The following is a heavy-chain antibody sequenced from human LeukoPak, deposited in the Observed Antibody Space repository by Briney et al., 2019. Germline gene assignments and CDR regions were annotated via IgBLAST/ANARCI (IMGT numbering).Heavy chain of an antibody. Sequence: GGSLRLSCAASGFTFSSYEMHWVRQAPGKGLEWVSYISSSGTTIYYADSVKGRFTISRDNAENSLYLRMNSLRAGDTALYYCAGGADNFWSSYAFDYWGQGALVTVSS. J-gene: IGHJ4*02. CDR3: AGGADNFWSSYAFDY. D-gene: IGHD3-3*01. V-gene: IGHV3-48*03. CDR2: ISSSGTTI. CDR1: GFTFSSYE.